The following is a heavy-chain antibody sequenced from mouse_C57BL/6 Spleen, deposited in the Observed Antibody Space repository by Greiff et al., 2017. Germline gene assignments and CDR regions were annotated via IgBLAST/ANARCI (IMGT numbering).Heavy chain of an antibody. CDR1: GYTFTSYW. V-gene: IGHV1-59*01. J-gene: IGHJ3*01. CDR2: IDPSDSYT. Sequence: VQLQQPGAELVRPGTSVKLSCKASGYTFTSYWMHWVKQRPGQGLEWIGVIDPSDSYTNYNQKFKGKATLTVDTSSSTAYMQLSSLTSEDSAVYYCERYSNSWFSYWGQGTLVTVAA. D-gene: IGHD2-5*01. CDR3: ERYSNSWFSY.